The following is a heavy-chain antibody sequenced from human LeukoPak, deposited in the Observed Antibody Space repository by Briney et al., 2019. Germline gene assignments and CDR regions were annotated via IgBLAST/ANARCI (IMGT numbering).Heavy chain of an antibody. CDR2: IYYSGST. V-gene: IGHV4-59*01. Sequence: SETLSLTCAVYGGSFSGYYWSWIRQPPGKGLEWIGYIYYSGSTNYNPSLKSRVTISVDTSKNQFSLKLSSVTAADTAVYYCARDGITGWFDPWGQGTLVTVSS. CDR1: GGSFSGYY. J-gene: IGHJ5*02. CDR3: ARDGITGWFDP. D-gene: IGHD1-20*01.